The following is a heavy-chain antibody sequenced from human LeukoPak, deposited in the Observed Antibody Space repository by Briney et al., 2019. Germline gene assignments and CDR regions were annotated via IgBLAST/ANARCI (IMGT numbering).Heavy chain of an antibody. CDR3: ARGNDYGDHVGIYFDS. Sequence: GGSLRLSCAASGFTFSSYWMSWVRQAPGKGLEWVANIKQDESEKYYVDSVKDRFTISRDNAKNSLYLQINSLRAEDTAVYYCARGNDYGDHVGIYFDSWGQGTLVTVSS. V-gene: IGHV3-7*03. J-gene: IGHJ4*02. D-gene: IGHD4-17*01. CDR1: GFTFSSYW. CDR2: IKQDESEK.